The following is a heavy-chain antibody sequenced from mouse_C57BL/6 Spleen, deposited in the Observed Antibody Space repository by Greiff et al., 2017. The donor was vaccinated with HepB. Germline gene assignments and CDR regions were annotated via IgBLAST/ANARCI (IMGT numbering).Heavy chain of an antibody. J-gene: IGHJ2*01. D-gene: IGHD3-1*01. CDR2: IYPGDGDT. CDR1: GYAFSSSW. Sequence: VQLQQSGPELVKPGASVKISCKASGYAFSSSWMNWVKQRPGKGLEWIGRIYPGDGDTNYNGKFKGKATLTADKSSSTAYMQLSSLTSEDSAVYFCARSGSWDYWGQGTTLTVSS. CDR3: ARSGSWDY. V-gene: IGHV1-82*01.